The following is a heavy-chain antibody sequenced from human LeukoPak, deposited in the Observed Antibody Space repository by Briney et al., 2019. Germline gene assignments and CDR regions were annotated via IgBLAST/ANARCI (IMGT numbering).Heavy chain of an antibody. CDR3: ARGWSQGAFDI. CDR1: GGSISSYC. J-gene: IGHJ3*02. D-gene: IGHD2-8*01. CDR2: IYYSGST. Sequence: SETLSLTCTVSGGSISSYCWSWIRQPAGKGLEWIGYIYYSGSTNYNPSLKSRVTISVDTSKNQFSLKLSSVTAADTAVYYCARGWSQGAFDIWGQGTMVTVSS. V-gene: IGHV4-59*01.